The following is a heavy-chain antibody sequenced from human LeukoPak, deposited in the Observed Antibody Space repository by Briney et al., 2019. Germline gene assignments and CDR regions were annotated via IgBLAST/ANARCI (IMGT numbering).Heavy chain of an antibody. D-gene: IGHD1-26*01. CDR2: ISPNSGDT. V-gene: IGHV1-2*04. Sequence: ASVKVSCKASGYTLIDYYIHWVRQAPGQGLEWVGWISPNSGDTNYAQKFQGWVTMTRDTSVTTIYMELSRLTSDKTAVYYCAREGYSGQYTNWGQGTLVTVSS. CDR3: AREGYSGQYTN. J-gene: IGHJ4*02. CDR1: GYTLIDYY.